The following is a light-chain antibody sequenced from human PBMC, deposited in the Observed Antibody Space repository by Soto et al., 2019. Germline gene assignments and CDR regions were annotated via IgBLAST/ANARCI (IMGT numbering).Light chain of an antibody. CDR3: AAWDDRLSVV. V-gene: IGLV1-47*01. J-gene: IGLJ7*01. CDR1: SSNIGTYY. CDR2: RNN. Sequence: QSVLTQPPSASGTPGQRVTISCSGSSSNIGTYYVHWYQQLPGTAPKLLVYRNNQQPSGVPDRFSGSKSGTSASLAISGLRSEDEAEYYCAAWDDRLSVVFGGGTQLTVL.